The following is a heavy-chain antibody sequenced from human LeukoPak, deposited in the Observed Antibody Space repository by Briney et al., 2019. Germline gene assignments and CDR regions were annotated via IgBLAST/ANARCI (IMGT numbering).Heavy chain of an antibody. J-gene: IGHJ4*02. CDR1: GFTVSSNY. CDR2: IYNDGST. Sequence: PGGSLRLSCAASGFTVSSNYMSWVRQAPGKGLEWVSVIYNDGSTYYADSVKGRFTISRDNSKNTLYLQMNSLRGEDTAVYYCASSVITTTPVYFDYWGQGTLVTVSS. CDR3: ASSVITTTPVYFDY. V-gene: IGHV3-53*01. D-gene: IGHD3-22*01.